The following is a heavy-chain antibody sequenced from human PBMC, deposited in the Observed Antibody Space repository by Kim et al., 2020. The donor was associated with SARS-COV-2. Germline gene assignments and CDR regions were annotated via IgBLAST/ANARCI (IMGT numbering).Heavy chain of an antibody. Sequence: VKGRFTIARDNSKNTLYLKRNSLRAEDTAVYYCARDPAPSYDGLYNWFDPWGQGTLVTVSS. V-gene: IGHV3-30*07. CDR3: ARDPAPSYDGLYNWFDP. J-gene: IGHJ5*02. D-gene: IGHD3-22*01.